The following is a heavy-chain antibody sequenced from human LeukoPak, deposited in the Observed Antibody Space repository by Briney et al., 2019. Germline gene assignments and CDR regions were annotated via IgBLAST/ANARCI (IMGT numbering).Heavy chain of an antibody. D-gene: IGHD2-2*01. V-gene: IGHV3-7*01. CDR1: GFTFSSYW. CDR2: IKQDGSEK. J-gene: IGHJ5*02. Sequence: GGSLRLSCAASGFTFSSYWMSWVRQAPGKGLEWVANIKQDGSEKYYVDSVKARFLISRDNAKKSLYLQMNSLRAEDTAVYYCARALVPAAIGNWFDPWGQGTLATVSS. CDR3: ARALVPAAIGNWFDP.